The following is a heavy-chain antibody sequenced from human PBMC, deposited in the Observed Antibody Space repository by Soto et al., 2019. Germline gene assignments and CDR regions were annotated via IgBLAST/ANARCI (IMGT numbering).Heavy chain of an antibody. J-gene: IGHJ4*02. CDR3: ARQIYDSDTGPNFQYYFDS. V-gene: IGHV5-10-1*01. D-gene: IGHD3-22*01. CDR1: GYSFAGYW. CDR2: IDPSDSQT. Sequence: GESLKISCKGSGYSFAGYWITWLRQKPGKGLEWMGRIDPSDSQTYYSPSFRGHVTISVTKSITTVFLQWSSLRASDTAMYYCARQIYDSDTGPNFQYYFDSWGQGTPVTVSS.